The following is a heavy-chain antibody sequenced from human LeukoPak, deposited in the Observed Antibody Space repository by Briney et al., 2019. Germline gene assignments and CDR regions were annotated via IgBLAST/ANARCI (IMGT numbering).Heavy chain of an antibody. CDR1: GFTFSSYE. Sequence: GGSLSLSCAASGFTFSSYEMNWVRQAPGKGLEWVSYISSSGSTIYYADSVKGRFTISRDNAKNSLYLQMNSLRAQDTAAYYCARDSLTMIVRGAFDIWGQGKMVTVSS. CDR2: ISSSGSTI. J-gene: IGHJ3*02. V-gene: IGHV3-48*03. CDR3: ARDSLTMIVRGAFDI. D-gene: IGHD3-22*01.